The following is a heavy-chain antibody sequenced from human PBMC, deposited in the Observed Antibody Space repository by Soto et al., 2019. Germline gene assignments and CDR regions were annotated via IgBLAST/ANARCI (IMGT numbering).Heavy chain of an antibody. Sequence: GGSLRLSCAASGFTFSSYGMHWVRQAPGKGLEWVAVISYDGSNKYYADSVKGRFTISRDNSKNTLYLQMNSLRAEDTAVYYCAKGDYCGGDCYWQHYYGMDVWGQGTTVTVSS. CDR3: AKGDYCGGDCYWQHYYGMDV. V-gene: IGHV3-30*18. J-gene: IGHJ6*02. CDR1: GFTFSSYG. CDR2: ISYDGSNK. D-gene: IGHD2-21*02.